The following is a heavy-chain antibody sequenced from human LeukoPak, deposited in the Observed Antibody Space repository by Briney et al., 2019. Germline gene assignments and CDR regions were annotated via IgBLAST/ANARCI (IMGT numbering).Heavy chain of an antibody. CDR3: ARDSVEQWLVPGY. CDR1: GYTFTGYY. D-gene: IGHD6-19*01. CDR2: VNPNSGGT. V-gene: IGHV1-2*02. Sequence: ASVKVSCKASGYTFTGYYIHWVRQAPGQGLEWMGWVNPNSGGTNYAQKFQGGVTMTRDTSISTAYMELSRVRSDDTAVYYCARDSVEQWLVPGYWGQGTLVTVSS. J-gene: IGHJ4*02.